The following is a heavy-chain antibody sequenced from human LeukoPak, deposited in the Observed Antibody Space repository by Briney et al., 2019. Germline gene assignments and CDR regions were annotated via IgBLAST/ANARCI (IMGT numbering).Heavy chain of an antibody. CDR2: IYYSGST. Sequence: PSETLSLTCTVSGGSISSYYWNWIRQPPGKGLEWIGYIYYSGSTNYNPSLKSRVTISVDTSKNQFSLKLSSVTAADTAVYYCARDRRIAAAGWHYYYGMDVWGQGTTVTVSS. V-gene: IGHV4-59*01. CDR1: GGSISSYY. D-gene: IGHD6-13*01. J-gene: IGHJ6*02. CDR3: ARDRRIAAAGWHYYYGMDV.